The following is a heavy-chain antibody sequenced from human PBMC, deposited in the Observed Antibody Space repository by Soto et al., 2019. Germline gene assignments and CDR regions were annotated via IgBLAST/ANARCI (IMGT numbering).Heavy chain of an antibody. CDR3: ARGGKQLRNYYSYYYMDV. CDR1: GGSFSGYY. V-gene: IGHV4-34*01. J-gene: IGHJ6*03. Sequence: QVQLQQWGAGLLKPSETLSLTCAVYGGSFSGYYWSWIRQPPGKGLEWIGEINHSGSTNYNPSLKSRVTISVDTSKNQFSLKLSSVTAADTAVYYCARGGKQLRNYYSYYYMDVWGKGTTVTVSS. CDR2: INHSGST. D-gene: IGHD6-6*01.